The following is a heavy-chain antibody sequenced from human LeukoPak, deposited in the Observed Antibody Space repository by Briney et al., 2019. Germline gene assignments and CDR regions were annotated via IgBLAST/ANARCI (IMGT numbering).Heavy chain of an antibody. J-gene: IGHJ4*02. V-gene: IGHV3-23*01. D-gene: IGHD6-13*01. CDR3: AKDKGKAAAGTLDY. CDR1: GFTFSSHG. Sequence: GGSLRLSCVASGFTFSSHGMNWVRQAPGKGLEWVSGITSGTRTYYADSVKGRFAISRDNSKNTLYLQMNSLRAEDTAVYYCAKDKGKAAAGTLDYWGQGTLVTVSS. CDR2: ITSGTRT.